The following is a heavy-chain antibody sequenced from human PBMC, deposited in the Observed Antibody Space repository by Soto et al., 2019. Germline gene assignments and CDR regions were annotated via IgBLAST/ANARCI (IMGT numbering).Heavy chain of an antibody. CDR3: AREVVPAATHYYYGMDV. CDR2: INSDGSTT. V-gene: IGHV3-74*01. D-gene: IGHD2-2*01. CDR1: GFTLSSYA. J-gene: IGHJ6*02. Sequence: EVQLVESGGGLVQPGGSLRLSCEASGFTLSSYAMHWVRQAPGKGLVWFSRINSDGSTTSYADSVKGRFTISGDNAKNTLYLQMNSLRAEDTAVYYCAREVVPAATHYYYGMDVWGQGTTVTVSS.